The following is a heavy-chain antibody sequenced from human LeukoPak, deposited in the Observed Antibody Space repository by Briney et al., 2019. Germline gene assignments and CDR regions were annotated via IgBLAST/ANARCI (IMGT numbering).Heavy chain of an antibody. CDR1: GYSFTSYW. V-gene: IGHV5-51*01. CDR3: ARRPSYDFWSGYYGVDGLDV. J-gene: IGHJ3*01. CDR2: IYPGDSDT. Sequence: GECLKISCKGSGYSFTSYWIGWVRQMPGKGLEWMGIIYPGDSDTRYSPSFQGQVTISADKSISTAYLHWSSLRASDTAMYYCARRPSYDFWSGYYGVDGLDVWGQGTMVTVS. D-gene: IGHD3-3*01.